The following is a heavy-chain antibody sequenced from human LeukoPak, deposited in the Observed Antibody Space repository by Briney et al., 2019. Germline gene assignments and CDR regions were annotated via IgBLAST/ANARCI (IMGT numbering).Heavy chain of an antibody. CDR2: MYYSGNT. J-gene: IGHJ4*02. CDR3: FDY. CDR1: GDAITGSSYY. D-gene: IGHD3-22*01. Sequence: PSETLSLTCTVSGDAITGSSYYWGWIRQSPGKGLEWIGSMYYSGNTYSNPSLESRVTMSADTSKNQFSLYYCARQYFHRTGYYYFDYWGQGTLVIVSS. V-gene: IGHV4-39*01.